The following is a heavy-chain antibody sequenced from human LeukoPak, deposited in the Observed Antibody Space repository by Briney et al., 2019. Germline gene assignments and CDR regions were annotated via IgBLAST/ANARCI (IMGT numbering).Heavy chain of an antibody. V-gene: IGHV3-21*01. CDR2: ITSSSSYI. CDR3: ARCGGGNPRWFDP. D-gene: IGHD4-23*01. CDR1: GFTFSSYE. Sequence: GGSLRLSCAASGFTFSSYEMNWVRQAPGKGLEWVSSITSSSSYIYYSDSVKGRFTISRDNAKNSMYLQMNSLRAEDTAVYYYARCGGGNPRWFDPWGQGTLVTVSS. J-gene: IGHJ5*02.